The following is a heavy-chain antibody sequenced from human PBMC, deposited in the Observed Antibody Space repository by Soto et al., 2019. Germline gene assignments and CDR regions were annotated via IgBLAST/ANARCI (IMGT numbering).Heavy chain of an antibody. D-gene: IGHD3-9*01. CDR2: MYYSGST. Sequence: NPSETLSLTCTVSGDSISGSSYYWGWIRQPPGKGLEWIGSMYYSGSTYYNPSLKSRVTISVDTSKNQFSLKLSSVTAADTAVYYCARHDILTGYYKAHLPRSNWFDPWGQGTLVTVSS. CDR1: GDSISGSSYY. CDR3: ARHDILTGYYKAHLPRSNWFDP. V-gene: IGHV4-39*01. J-gene: IGHJ5*02.